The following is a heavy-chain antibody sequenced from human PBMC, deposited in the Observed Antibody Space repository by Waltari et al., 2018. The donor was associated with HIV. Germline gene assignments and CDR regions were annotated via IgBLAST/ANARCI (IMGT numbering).Heavy chain of an antibody. Sequence: QITLKESGPTLVKPTQTLTLTCTFSGFSLSTNAVGVDWIRQPPGKALEWLALTYWNDDKRHSPSLKGRLTITNDTSKNQVVLTMTNMDPVDTATYYCAHSAQMAYFDYWGQGTLVTVSS. CDR3: AHSAQMAYFDY. CDR1: GFSLSTNAVG. CDR2: TYWNDDK. J-gene: IGHJ4*02. V-gene: IGHV2-5*01.